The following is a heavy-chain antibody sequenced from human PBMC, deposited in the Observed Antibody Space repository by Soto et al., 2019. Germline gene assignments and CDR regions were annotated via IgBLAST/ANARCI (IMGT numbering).Heavy chain of an antibody. CDR1: GGSISSSSYY. CDR3: ARHYAAYFWSGPRYADAEYFQH. D-gene: IGHD3-3*01. J-gene: IGHJ1*01. CDR2: IYYSGST. V-gene: IGHV4-39*01. Sequence: QLQLQESGPGLVKPSETLSLTCTVSGGSISSSSYYWGWIRQPPGKGLEWIGSIYYSGSTYYNPSLKSRVTISVDTSMTQFSPKLSSVTAADTAVYYCARHYAAYFWSGPRYADAEYFQHWGQGTLVTVSS.